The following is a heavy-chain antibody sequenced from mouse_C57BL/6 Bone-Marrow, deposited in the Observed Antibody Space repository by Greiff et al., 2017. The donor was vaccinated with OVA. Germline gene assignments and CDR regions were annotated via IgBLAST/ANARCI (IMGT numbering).Heavy chain of an antibody. V-gene: IGHV1-76*01. CDR2: IYPGSGNT. CDR1: GYTFTDYY. J-gene: IGHJ1*03. D-gene: IGHD1-1*01. CDR3: ERDEDDSSLLDWYFDV. Sequence: QVQLQQSGAELVRPGASVKLSCKASGYTFTDYYINWVQQRPGQGLEWIARIYPGSGNTYSNEKFKGKATLTAEKSSSTAYMQLSSSISEDSAVYFGERDEDDSSLLDWYFDVWGTGTTVTVSS.